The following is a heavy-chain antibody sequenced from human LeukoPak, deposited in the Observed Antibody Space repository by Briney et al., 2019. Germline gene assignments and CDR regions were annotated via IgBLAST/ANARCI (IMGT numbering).Heavy chain of an antibody. CDR3: ARAREYNFYENYYMDV. CDR2: IYYSGKT. V-gene: IGHV4-39*07. D-gene: IGHD2/OR15-2a*01. J-gene: IGHJ6*03. Sequence: SETLSLTCTVPDGSFSSTIYYWGWIRQPPGKGLEWIGSIYYSGKTYYNPSLTSRVTISINTSKSQLYLKLNSVTAADTAVYYCARAREYNFYENYYMDVWGKGTTVTVSS. CDR1: DGSFSSTIYY.